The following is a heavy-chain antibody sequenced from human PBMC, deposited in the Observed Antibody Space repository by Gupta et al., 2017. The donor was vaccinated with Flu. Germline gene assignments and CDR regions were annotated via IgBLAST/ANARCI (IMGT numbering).Heavy chain of an antibody. J-gene: IGHJ4*02. D-gene: IGHD2-21*01. Sequence: SGFTFSRCAMTGVRQGPGRMRELISGNSAGGESTNYADTVKSRFTIARSNAKKELNLPRNRHRAEYTSLYRGVSHQFYFDYWGQGTLVTVS. CDR2: NSAGGEST. CDR1: GFTFSRCA. CDR3: VSHQFYFDY. V-gene: IGHV3-23*01.